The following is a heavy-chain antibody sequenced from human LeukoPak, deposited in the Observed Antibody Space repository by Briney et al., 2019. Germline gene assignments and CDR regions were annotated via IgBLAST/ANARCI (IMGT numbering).Heavy chain of an antibody. CDR1: GFTFSNYA. CDR2: ISGDGSIT. V-gene: IGHV3-23*01. J-gene: IGHJ4*02. Sequence: PGGSLRLSCAVSGFTFSNYAMGWVRQAPGKGLEWVSAISGDGSITYYADSVKGRFTISRDNSKNTVCLQMSSLRADDTAVYYCAKDERFGEFPLGTFDCWGQGTLVTVSS. D-gene: IGHD3-10*01. CDR3: AKDERFGEFPLGTFDC.